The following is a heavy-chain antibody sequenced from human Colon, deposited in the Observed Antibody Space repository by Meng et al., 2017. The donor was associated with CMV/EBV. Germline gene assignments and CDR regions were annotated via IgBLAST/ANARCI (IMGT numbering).Heavy chain of an antibody. CDR3: AKSRGAGPSALNY. CDR2: ISDTGDST. D-gene: IGHD2-2*01. CDR1: GFTFSSYA. Sequence: GESLKISCAASGFTFSSYAMTWVRPAPGKGLEWVSVISDTGDSTIYADSVKGGFTISRDNSKNTLYLQRNSLRADDTAVYYCAKSRGAGPSALNYWGQGTLVTVSS. V-gene: IGHV3-23*01. J-gene: IGHJ4*02.